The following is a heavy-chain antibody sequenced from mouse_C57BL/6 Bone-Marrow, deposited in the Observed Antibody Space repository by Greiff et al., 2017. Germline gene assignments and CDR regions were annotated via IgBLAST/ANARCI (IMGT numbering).Heavy chain of an antibody. J-gene: IGHJ4*01. Sequence: QVQLQQPGAELVKPGASVKLSCKASGYTFTSYWMHWVKQRPGQGLEWIGMIHPNSGRTNYNEKFKSKATLTVDNSSSTAYMQLSSLTSDDSAVYYCARTLWYAMDYWGQGTSVTVSS. CDR2: IHPNSGRT. D-gene: IGHD1-1*02. CDR3: ARTLWYAMDY. CDR1: GYTFTSYW. V-gene: IGHV1-64*01.